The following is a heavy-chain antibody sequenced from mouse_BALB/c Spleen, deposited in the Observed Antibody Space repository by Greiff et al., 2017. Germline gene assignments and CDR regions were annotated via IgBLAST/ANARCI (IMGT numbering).Heavy chain of an antibody. J-gene: IGHJ1*01. V-gene: IGHV14-1*02. CDR2: IDPENGNT. CDR1: GFNIKDYY. Sequence: VQLKESGAELVRPGALVKLSCKASGFNIKDYYMHWVKQRPEQGLEWIGWIDPENGNTIYDPKFQGKASITADTSSNTAYLQLSSLTSEDTAVYYCARRATWYFDVWGAGTTVTVSS. CDR3: ARRATWYFDV.